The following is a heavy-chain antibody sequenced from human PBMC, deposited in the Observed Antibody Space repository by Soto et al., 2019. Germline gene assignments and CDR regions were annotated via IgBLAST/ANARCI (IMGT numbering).Heavy chain of an antibody. Sequence: SGGSLRLSCAAPGFTFSSYSMNWVRQAPGKGLEWVSSISSSSSYIYYADSVKGRFTISRDNAKNSLYLQMNSLRAEDTAVYYCAGDLGYCSGGSCYVYEDDAFDIWGQGTMVTVSS. D-gene: IGHD2-15*01. J-gene: IGHJ3*02. CDR1: GFTFSSYS. CDR2: ISSSSSYI. V-gene: IGHV3-21*01. CDR3: AGDLGYCSGGSCYVYEDDAFDI.